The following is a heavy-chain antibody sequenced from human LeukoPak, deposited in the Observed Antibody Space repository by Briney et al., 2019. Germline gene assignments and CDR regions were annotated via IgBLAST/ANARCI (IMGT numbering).Heavy chain of an antibody. D-gene: IGHD1-26*01. V-gene: IGHV4-30-4*01. J-gene: IGHJ4*02. CDR2: IYYSGST. CDR1: GGSISSGDYY. Sequence: SETLSLTCTVSGGSISSGDYYWSWIRQPPGKGLEWIGYIYYSGSTYYNPSLKSRVTISVDTSKNQFSLKLSSVTAADTAVYYCARGIVGATTPYYWGQGTLVTVSS. CDR3: ARGIVGATTPYY.